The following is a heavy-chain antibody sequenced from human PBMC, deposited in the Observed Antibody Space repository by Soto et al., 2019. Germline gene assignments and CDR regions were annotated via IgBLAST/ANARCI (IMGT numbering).Heavy chain of an antibody. CDR2: IYYRGST. D-gene: IGHD3-3*01. Sequence: SAETLSLTCTVSGGAINSGGYYWSGIRQHPGKGLEWIGDIYYRGSTNYNPSLKSRVTISIDTSKNQFSLKLSSVTAADTAVYYCARAQTSFGIIPVFDNWGQGTLVTVSS. CDR3: ARAQTSFGIIPVFDN. J-gene: IGHJ4*02. CDR1: GGAINSGGYY. V-gene: IGHV4-31*03.